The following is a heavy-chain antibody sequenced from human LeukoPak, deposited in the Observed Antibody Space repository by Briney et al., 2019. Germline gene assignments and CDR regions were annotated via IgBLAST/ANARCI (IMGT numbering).Heavy chain of an antibody. CDR1: GFTFSSYD. Sequence: GGSLRLSCAASGFTFSSYDMHWVRQATGKGLEWVSAIGTADDTYYPGSVKGRFTISRENAKNSLYLQMNSLRAGDTAVYYCARVGRSGSPFDYWGQGTLVTVSS. CDR3: ARVGRSGSPFDY. CDR2: IGTADDT. D-gene: IGHD1-26*01. V-gene: IGHV3-13*01. J-gene: IGHJ4*02.